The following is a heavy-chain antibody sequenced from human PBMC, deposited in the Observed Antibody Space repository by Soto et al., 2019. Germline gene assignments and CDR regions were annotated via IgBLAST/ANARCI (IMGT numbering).Heavy chain of an antibody. Sequence: QVQLQESGPGLVKPSGTLSLTCAVSGGSISTSNWWSWVRQPPGKGLEWIGEVYRTGSTTFNPSLESRLTISVDKSKNRFSPKLTSVTAADTAVYYGARARATIAAAAIFDCWGQGTLVTVSS. CDR2: VYRTGST. CDR1: GGSISTSNW. CDR3: ARARATIAAAAIFDC. D-gene: IGHD6-13*01. V-gene: IGHV4-4*02. J-gene: IGHJ4*02.